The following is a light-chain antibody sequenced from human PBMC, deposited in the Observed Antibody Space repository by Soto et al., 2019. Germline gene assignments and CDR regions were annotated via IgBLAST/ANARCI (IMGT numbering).Light chain of an antibody. CDR2: AAS. CDR1: QTISTY. J-gene: IGKJ3*01. CDR3: QHSYSTPYT. V-gene: IGKV1-39*01. Sequence: DIQMTQSPSSLSASVGDRVTITCRASQTISTYLNWYQQKPGKAPKLLIYAASSLQSGVPSRFSGSGSGTDFTLTISSLQPEDCATYYCQHSYSTPYTFGPGTEVDI.